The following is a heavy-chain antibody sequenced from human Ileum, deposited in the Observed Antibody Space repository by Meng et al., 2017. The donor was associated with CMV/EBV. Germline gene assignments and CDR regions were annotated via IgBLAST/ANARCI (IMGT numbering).Heavy chain of an antibody. V-gene: IGHV3-53*01. CDR3: ARDSGRSSFEN. Sequence: GESLKISCAASGFTVSSNYMSWVRQAPGKGLEWVSILYSGGNTYYADSVKGRFSISRDNFKNTLYLQMNSLRAEDTAVYYCARDSGRSSFENWGQGTLVTVSS. CDR2: LYSGGNT. J-gene: IGHJ4*02. D-gene: IGHD6-6*01. CDR1: GFTVSSNY.